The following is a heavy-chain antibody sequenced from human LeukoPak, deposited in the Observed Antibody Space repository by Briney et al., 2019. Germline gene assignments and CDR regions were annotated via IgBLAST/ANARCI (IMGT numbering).Heavy chain of an antibody. D-gene: IGHD3-10*01. CDR3: ATQFGEKFDC. Sequence: ASETLSLTRTFSGGSISSYYWSWIRQPPGKGLEWIGYIYYSGSTNYNPSLKSRVAISVDTSKNQFSLKLRSVTAADTAVYYCATQFGEKFDCWGQGVLVSVSS. CDR2: IYYSGST. CDR1: GGSISSYY. V-gene: IGHV4-59*01. J-gene: IGHJ4*02.